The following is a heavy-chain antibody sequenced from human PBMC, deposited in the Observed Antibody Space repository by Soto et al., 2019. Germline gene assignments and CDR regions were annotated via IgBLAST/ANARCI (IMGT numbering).Heavy chain of an antibody. V-gene: IGHV1-69*06. J-gene: IGHJ6*02. CDR2: IIPIFGTA. CDR3: AGTYYDILTGPPGHYYGMDV. Sequence: ASVEVSCKASGGTFSSYAMSWVRQAPGEGLEWMGGIIPIFGTANYAQKFQGRVTITADKSTSTAYMELSSLRSEDTAVYYCAGTYYDILTGPPGHYYGMDVWGQGTTVTVSS. CDR1: GGTFSSYA. D-gene: IGHD3-9*01.